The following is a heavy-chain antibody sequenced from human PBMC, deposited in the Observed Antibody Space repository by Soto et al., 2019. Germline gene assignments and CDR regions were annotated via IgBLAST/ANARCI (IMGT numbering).Heavy chain of an antibody. Sequence: HPGGSLRLSCAASGFTFSSYGMHWVRQAPGKGLEWVAVISYDGSNKYYADSVKGRFTISRDNSKNTLYLQMNSLRAEDTAVYYCAKDNLPTVAGTVDYWGQGTLVTVSS. CDR3: AKDNLPTVAGTVDY. V-gene: IGHV3-30*18. CDR2: ISYDGSNK. D-gene: IGHD6-19*01. CDR1: GFTFSSYG. J-gene: IGHJ4*02.